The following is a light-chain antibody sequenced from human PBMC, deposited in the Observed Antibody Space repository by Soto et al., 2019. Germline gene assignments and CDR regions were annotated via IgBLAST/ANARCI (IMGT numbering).Light chain of an antibody. CDR2: AAS. CDR1: QGISSY. CDR3: QQYYSYPRYT. J-gene: IGKJ2*01. Sequence: ALRMTQSPSSLSASTGDRVTITCRASQGISSYLAWYQQKPGKAPKLLIYAASTLQSGVPSRFSGSGSGTDFTLTISCLQSEDFATYYCQQYYSYPRYTFGQGTKLEIK. V-gene: IGKV1-8*01.